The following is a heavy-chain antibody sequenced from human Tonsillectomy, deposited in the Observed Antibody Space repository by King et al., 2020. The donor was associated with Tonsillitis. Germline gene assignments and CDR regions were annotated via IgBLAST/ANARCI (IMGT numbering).Heavy chain of an antibody. V-gene: IGHV4-39*01. Sequence: LQLQESGPGLVKPSETLSLTCTVPGGSISSNSYYWGWIRQPPGKGLEWIGGIDYSGSTYYNPSLKSRVTISVDTSKNQSSLKLSSVTAADTAVYYCARQKQSAGSFDYWGQGTLVTVSS. CDR3: ARQKQSAGSFDY. D-gene: IGHD3-10*01. CDR1: GGSISSNSYY. J-gene: IGHJ4*02. CDR2: IDYSGST.